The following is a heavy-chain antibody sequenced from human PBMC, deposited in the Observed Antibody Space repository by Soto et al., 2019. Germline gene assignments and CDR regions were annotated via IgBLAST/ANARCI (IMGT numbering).Heavy chain of an antibody. Sequence: EVQLLESGGGLVQPGGSLRLSCAASGFILSDYAMSWVRQAPGKGLEWVSTTVGSGDTTYYADSVKGRFTISRDNSKTTLYQHGNSVRGEDTAVYYCARSCRPSNIWGSYRHKANFHYWGQGTRVTLSS. CDR2: TVGSGDTT. J-gene: IGHJ4*02. CDR3: ARSCRPSNIWGSYRHKANFHY. V-gene: IGHV3-23*01. D-gene: IGHD3-16*02. CDR1: GFILSDYA.